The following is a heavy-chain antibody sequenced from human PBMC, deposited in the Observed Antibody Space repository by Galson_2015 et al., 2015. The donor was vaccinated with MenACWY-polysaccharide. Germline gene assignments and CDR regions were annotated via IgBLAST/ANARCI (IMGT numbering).Heavy chain of an antibody. J-gene: IGHJ6*03. CDR1: GFSFSNYA. CDR3: AKDLSTSTYYQMDV. CDR2: IRRSGNST. D-gene: IGHD1-1*01. Sequence: SLRLSCAASGFSFSNYAMNWVRQSPTKGLEWVSFIRRSGNSTDYADSVKGRFTISRDNLKNTLYLQMNSLTAADTAVYYCAKDLSTSTYYQMDVWGKGTTVTVFS. V-gene: IGHV3-23*01.